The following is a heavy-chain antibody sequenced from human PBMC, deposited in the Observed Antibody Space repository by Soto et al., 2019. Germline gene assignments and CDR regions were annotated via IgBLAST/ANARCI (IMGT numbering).Heavy chain of an antibody. D-gene: IGHD4-17*01. Sequence: QVQLVESGGGVVQPGRSLRLSCAASGFTFSTYGVHWVRQAPGKGLEWVAVISSGGSEKYYAGSVKGRVSISRDNSKSTLYLKMDSLRAEDTAVYYCAKGAVTTSLYYFDCWGQGTLVTVSS. V-gene: IGHV3-30*18. J-gene: IGHJ4*02. CDR2: ISSGGSEK. CDR1: GFTFSTYG. CDR3: AKGAVTTSLYYFDC.